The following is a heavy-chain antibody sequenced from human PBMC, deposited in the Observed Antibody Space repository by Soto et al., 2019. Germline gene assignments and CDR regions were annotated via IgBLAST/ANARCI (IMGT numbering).Heavy chain of an antibody. CDR1: GYSFTSYW. CDR2: IDPSDSYT. CDR3: ARHFRYYYDSSGPAPFDY. D-gene: IGHD3-22*01. V-gene: IGHV5-10-1*01. Sequence: GDSLKISCKGSGYSFTSYWISWVRQMPGKGLEWMGRIDPSDSYTNYSPSFQGHVTISADKSISTAYLQWSSLKASDTAMYYCARHFRYYYDSSGPAPFDYWGQGTLVTVSS. J-gene: IGHJ4*02.